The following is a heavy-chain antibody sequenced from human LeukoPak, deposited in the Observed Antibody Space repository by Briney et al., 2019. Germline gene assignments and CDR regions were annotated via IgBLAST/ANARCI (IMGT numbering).Heavy chain of an antibody. CDR2: ISHSASP. CDR1: GYSISSGYY. CDR3: ARFSITMIVVVINDAFDI. J-gene: IGHJ3*02. D-gene: IGHD3-22*01. V-gene: IGHV4-38-2*02. Sequence: LETLSLTCTVSGYSISSGYYWGWIRQPPGKGLEWIGSISHSASPYYNRSLKSRVTISVDTSKNQFSLKLSSMTAADTAVYYCARFSITMIVVVINDAFDIWGQGTMVTVSS.